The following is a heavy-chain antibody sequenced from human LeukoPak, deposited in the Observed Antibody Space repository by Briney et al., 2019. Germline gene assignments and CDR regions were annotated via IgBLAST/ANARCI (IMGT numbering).Heavy chain of an antibody. CDR3: ARAYGDSVRWVDY. CDR1: GGSISSYY. J-gene: IGHJ4*02. CDR2: IYHSGST. D-gene: IGHD4-17*01. Sequence: PSETLSLTCTVSGGSISSYYWSWIRRPPGKGLEWIGSIYHSGSTYYNPSLKSRVTISVDTSKNQFSLKLGSVTAADTAVYYCARAYGDSVRWVDYWGQGTLVTVSS. V-gene: IGHV4-38-2*02.